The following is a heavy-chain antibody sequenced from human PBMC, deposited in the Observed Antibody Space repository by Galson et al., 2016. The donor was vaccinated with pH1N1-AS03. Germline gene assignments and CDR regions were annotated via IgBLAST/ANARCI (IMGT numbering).Heavy chain of an antibody. Sequence: PALVKSTQTLTLTCTFSGFSLASLDVNVAWIRQPPGKALEWLAPIRWNGDKHYSPSLRSRLTVTKDTSRNQVVFTMTNLDPVDSATYFCARDYNWRIDYWGQGTLVTVSS. J-gene: IGHJ4*02. CDR1: GFSLASLDVN. CDR2: IRWNGDK. V-gene: IGHV2-5*01. D-gene: IGHD1-1*01. CDR3: ARDYNWRIDY.